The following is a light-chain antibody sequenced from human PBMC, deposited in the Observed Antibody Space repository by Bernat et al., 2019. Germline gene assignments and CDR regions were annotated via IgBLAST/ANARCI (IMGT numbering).Light chain of an antibody. CDR3: QQYENLLT. CDR2: DVS. CDR1: QGISNY. V-gene: IGKV1-33*01. J-gene: IGKJ4*01. Sequence: DIQMTQSPTLLSASVGDKVTITCQASQGISNYLNWYQQKAGKAPKLLIYDVSNLETGVPSRFSGSGSGTDFTFTISSLQPEDIATYYCQQYENLLTFGGGTKVEIK.